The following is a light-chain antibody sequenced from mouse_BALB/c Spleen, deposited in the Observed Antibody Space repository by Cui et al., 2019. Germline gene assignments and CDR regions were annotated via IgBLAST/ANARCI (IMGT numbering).Light chain of an antibody. J-gene: IGKJ1*01. CDR1: SSLSSSY. CDR3: HQYHRSPRT. CDR2: STS. Sequence: QIVLTQSPAIMSASLGERVTMTCTASSSLSSSYLHWYQQKPGSSPKLWIYSTSNLASGVPARFSGSGSGTSYSLTISSMEAEDAATYYCHQYHRSPRTFGGGTKLEIK. V-gene: IGKV4-74*01.